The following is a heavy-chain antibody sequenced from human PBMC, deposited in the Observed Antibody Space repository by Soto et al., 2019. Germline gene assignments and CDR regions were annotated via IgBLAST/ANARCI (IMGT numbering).Heavy chain of an antibody. V-gene: IGHV3-11*01. D-gene: IGHD3-3*01. CDR1: GLTFSDYY. J-gene: IGHJ6*02. Sequence: GGSLRLSCAASGLTFSDYYMSWIRKAPGKGLEWVSYISSSGSTIYYADSVKGRFTISRDNAKNSLYLQMNSLRAEDTAVYYCARADGLRFLEWSRPYGMDVWGQGTTVTVSS. CDR2: ISSSGSTI. CDR3: ARADGLRFLEWSRPYGMDV.